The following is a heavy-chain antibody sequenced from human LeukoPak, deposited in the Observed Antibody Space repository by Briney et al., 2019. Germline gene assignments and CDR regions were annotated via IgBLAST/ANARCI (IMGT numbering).Heavy chain of an antibody. V-gene: IGHV4-59*01. J-gene: IGHJ4*02. D-gene: IGHD5-12*01. CDR2: IYYSGST. CDR1: GGSISNYY. CDR3: ARVSGGYSGYDRTSAPDY. Sequence: PSQTLSLTCTVSGGSISNYYWSWMRQPPGKGLEWIGYIYYSGSTNYNPSLKSRVTISVDTSKNQFSLKLSSVTAADTAVYYCARVSGGYSGYDRTSAPDYWGQGTLVTVSS.